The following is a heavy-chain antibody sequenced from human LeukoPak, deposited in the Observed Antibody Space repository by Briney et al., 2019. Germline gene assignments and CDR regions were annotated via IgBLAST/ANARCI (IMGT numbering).Heavy chain of an antibody. CDR1: GYTFTGYY. V-gene: IGHV1-2*02. CDR3: AGVRGYYDSSGPRDY. CDR2: INPNSGGT. J-gene: IGHJ4*02. Sequence: ASVKVSCKASGYTFTGYYMHWVRQAPGQGLEWMGWINPNSGGTNYAQKLQGRVTMTTDTSTSTAYMELRSLRSDDTAVYYCAGVRGYYDSSGPRDYWGQGTLVTVSS. D-gene: IGHD3-22*01.